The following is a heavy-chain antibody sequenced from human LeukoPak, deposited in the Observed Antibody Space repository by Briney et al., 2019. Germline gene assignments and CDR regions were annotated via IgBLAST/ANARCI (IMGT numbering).Heavy chain of an antibody. CDR3: ARHQKQLPPYYYYGMDV. D-gene: IGHD6-13*01. CDR1: GYSFTSYW. V-gene: IGHV5-10-1*01. Sequence: GGSLQSSCKGSGYSFTSYWIRWVRPMPGKGREWMGRIDPSDSYTNYSASFQGHVTISAEKSISTAYLQWSSLKASDTAIYYCARHQKQLPPYYYYGMDVWGQGTTVTVSS. J-gene: IGHJ6*02. CDR2: IDPSDSYT.